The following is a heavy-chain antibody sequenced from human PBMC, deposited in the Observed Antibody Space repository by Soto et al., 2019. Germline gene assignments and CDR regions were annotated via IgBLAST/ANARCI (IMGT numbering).Heavy chain of an antibody. CDR2: ISGSGGST. CDR3: AKDFPTPGIAVAGYDY. Sequence: SLRLSCAASGFTFSSYAMSWVRQAPGKGLEWVSAISGSGGSTYYADSVKGRFTISRDNSKNTLYLQMNSLRAEDTAVYYCAKDFPTPGIAVAGYDYWGQGTLVTVSS. V-gene: IGHV3-23*01. J-gene: IGHJ4*02. D-gene: IGHD6-19*01. CDR1: GFTFSSYA.